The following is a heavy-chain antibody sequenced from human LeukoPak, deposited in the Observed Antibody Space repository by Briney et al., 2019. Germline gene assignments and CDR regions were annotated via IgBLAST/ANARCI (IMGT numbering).Heavy chain of an antibody. CDR3: AKDATAAPRGYNWFDP. CDR2: ISGSGGST. V-gene: IGHV3-23*01. J-gene: IGHJ5*02. D-gene: IGHD2-2*01. Sequence: PGGSLRLSCAASGFTFSSYAMSWVRQAPGKGLEWVSAISGSGGSTYYADSVKGRFTISRDNSKNTLYLQMNSLRAEDTAVYYCAKDATAAPRGYNWFDPWGQGTLVTVSS. CDR1: GFTFSSYA.